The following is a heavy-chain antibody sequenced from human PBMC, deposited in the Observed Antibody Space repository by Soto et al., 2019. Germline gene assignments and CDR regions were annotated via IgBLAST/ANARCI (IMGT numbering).Heavy chain of an antibody. Sequence: PGGSLRLSCAASGFTFSRFWMSWVRQAPGKGLEWVSAISGSGGSTYYADSVKGRFTISRDNSKNTLYLQMNSLRAEDTAVYYCAVLAAAGDYYYYGMDVWGQGTTVTVSS. CDR3: AVLAAAGDYYYYGMDV. J-gene: IGHJ6*02. D-gene: IGHD6-13*01. CDR2: ISGSGGST. CDR1: GFTFSRFW. V-gene: IGHV3-23*01.